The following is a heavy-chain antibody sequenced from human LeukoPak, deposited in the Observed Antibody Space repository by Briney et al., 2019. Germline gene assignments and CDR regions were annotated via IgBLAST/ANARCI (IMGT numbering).Heavy chain of an antibody. D-gene: IGHD4-17*01. CDR3: AKVTTLTSYYIDY. J-gene: IGHJ4*02. V-gene: IGHV3-23*01. CDR2: ISGSDYST. Sequence: PGGPLRLSCAASGFTFSSYAMTWVRQAPGKGLEWVSAISGSDYSTYYADSVKGRFTISRDNSKNTLYLQMNSLRAEDTAVYYCAKVTTLTSYYIDYWGQGTLVTVSS. CDR1: GFTFSSYA.